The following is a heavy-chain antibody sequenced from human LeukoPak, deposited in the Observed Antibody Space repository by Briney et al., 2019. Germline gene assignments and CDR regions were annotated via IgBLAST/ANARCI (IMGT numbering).Heavy chain of an antibody. Sequence: GASVKVSCKASGYTFTGYYMHWVRQAPGQGLEWMGWINPNSGGTNYAQKFRGRVTMTRDTSISTAYMELSRLRSDDTAVYYCARDPSGSNYDYVWGSYLYDYWGQGTLVTVSS. V-gene: IGHV1-2*02. D-gene: IGHD3-16*02. CDR1: GYTFTGYY. J-gene: IGHJ4*02. CDR3: ARDPSGSNYDYVWGSYLYDY. CDR2: INPNSGGT.